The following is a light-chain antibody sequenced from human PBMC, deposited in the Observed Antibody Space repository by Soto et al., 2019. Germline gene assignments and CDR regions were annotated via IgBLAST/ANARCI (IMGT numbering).Light chain of an antibody. Sequence: DIQMTQSPYSLSASVGDRVTITCRASQSISNYLNWYQQKPGKAPRLLIHAASSLHSGVPSRFSGSGSGTDFTLTISSLPPEDFAIYYCQQSYNAPRTFGPGTKVEIK. CDR1: QSISNY. CDR3: QQSYNAPRT. V-gene: IGKV1-39*01. CDR2: AAS. J-gene: IGKJ1*01.